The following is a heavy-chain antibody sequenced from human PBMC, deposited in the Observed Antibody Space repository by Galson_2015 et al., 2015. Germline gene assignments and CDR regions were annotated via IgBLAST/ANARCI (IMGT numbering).Heavy chain of an antibody. CDR1: GFTFGGYA. CDR2: IRSKAYGGTT. V-gene: IGHV3-49*03. CDR3: TRPVDYADWFDP. J-gene: IGHJ5*02. D-gene: IGHD3-16*01. Sequence: SLRLSCAASGFTFGGYAMSWFRQAPGKGLEWVGFIRSKAYGGTTEYAASVKGRFTISRDDSKSIAYLQMNSLKTEDTAVYYCTRPVDYADWFDPWGQGTLVTVSS.